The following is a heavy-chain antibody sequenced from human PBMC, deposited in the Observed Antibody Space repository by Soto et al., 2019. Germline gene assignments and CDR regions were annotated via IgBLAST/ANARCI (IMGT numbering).Heavy chain of an antibody. CDR1: GYSFTSYW. CDR3: ARHLSSSPYYYYYYGMDV. J-gene: IGHJ6*02. D-gene: IGHD6-6*01. V-gene: IGHV5-51*01. CDR2: IYPGDSDT. Sequence: GESLKISCKGSGYSFTSYWIGWVRQMPGKGLEWMGIIYPGDSDTRYSPSFQGQVTISADKSISTAYLQWSSLKASDTAMYYCARHLSSSPYYYYYYGMDVWGQGTTVTVS.